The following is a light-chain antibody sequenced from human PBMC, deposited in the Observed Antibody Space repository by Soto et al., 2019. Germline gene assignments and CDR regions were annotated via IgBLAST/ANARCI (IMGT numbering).Light chain of an antibody. Sequence: QSVRTEPSSVSGSPGQSITISCTGTSSDVGGYNYVSWYQQHPGKAPKLMIYEVSNRPSGVSNRFSGSKSDNTASLTISGLQAEDEADYYCSSYTSSPSYVFGTGTKVTVL. CDR1: SSDVGGYNY. V-gene: IGLV2-14*01. CDR3: SSYTSSPSYV. J-gene: IGLJ1*01. CDR2: EVS.